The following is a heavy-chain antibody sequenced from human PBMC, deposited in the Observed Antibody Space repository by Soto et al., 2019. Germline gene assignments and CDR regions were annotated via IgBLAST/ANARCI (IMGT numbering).Heavy chain of an antibody. CDR3: VHGSESYNFDY. D-gene: IGHD3-10*01. CDR2: IGGSGGST. CDR1: GFTFSSYA. J-gene: IGHJ4*02. Sequence: RRLSFAASGFTFSSYAMSWVRQAPGKGLEWVSAIGGSGGSTYYADSVKGRFTISRDNSKNTLYLQMNSLRAEDTAVYYCVHGSESYNFDYWGQGTLVTVSS. V-gene: IGHV3-23*01.